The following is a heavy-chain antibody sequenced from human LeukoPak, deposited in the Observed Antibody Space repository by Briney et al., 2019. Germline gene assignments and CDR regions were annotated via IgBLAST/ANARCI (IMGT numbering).Heavy chain of an antibody. D-gene: IGHD3-10*01. V-gene: IGHV1-2*02. J-gene: IGHJ4*02. CDR1: GYTFTDYN. CDR2: ISPNSGGT. CDR3: SVWFGELSH. Sequence: ASVKVSCKTSGYTFTDYNIHWVRQAPGQGLEWMGWISPNSGGTNYAQRFQGMVTMPRDTSISTAYMDLSSLQSDDTATYYCSVWFGELSHWGQGTLVTVSS.